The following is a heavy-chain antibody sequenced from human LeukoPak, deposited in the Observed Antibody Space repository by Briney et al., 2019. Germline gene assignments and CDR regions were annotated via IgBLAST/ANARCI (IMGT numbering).Heavy chain of an antibody. CDR1: GGSISSGDYY. V-gene: IGHV4-30-4*01. D-gene: IGHD1-26*01. Sequence: SQTLSLTCTVSGGSISSGDYYWSWIRQPPGKGLEWIGYIYYSGSTYYNPSLKSRVTISVDTSKNQFSLKLSSVTAADTAVYYCAGLVGVYNAFDIWGQGTMVTVSS. J-gene: IGHJ3*02. CDR3: AGLVGVYNAFDI. CDR2: IYYSGST.